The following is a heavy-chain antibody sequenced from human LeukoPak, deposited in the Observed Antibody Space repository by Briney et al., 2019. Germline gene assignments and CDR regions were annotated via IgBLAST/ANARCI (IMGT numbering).Heavy chain of an antibody. D-gene: IGHD5-12*01. CDR2: IIPILGIA. CDR1: GGTFSSYA. Sequence: GASVKVSCKASGGTFSSYAISWVRQAPGQGLEWMGRIIPILGIANYAQKFQGRVTITADRSTSTAYMELSSLRSEDTAVYYCARDPSLRRYYYYGMDVWGQGTTVTVSS. J-gene: IGHJ6*02. V-gene: IGHV1-69*04. CDR3: ARDPSLRRYYYYGMDV.